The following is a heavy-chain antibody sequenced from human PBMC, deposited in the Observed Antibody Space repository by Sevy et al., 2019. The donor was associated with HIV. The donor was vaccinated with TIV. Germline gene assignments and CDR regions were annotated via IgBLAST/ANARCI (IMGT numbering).Heavy chain of an antibody. CDR1: GFTFSSYN. Sequence: GGSLRLSCAASGFTFSSYNMNWVRQAPGKGLEWVSSISSSSSYIYYTDSLKGRFTISRDNAKNSLYLQMNSLTAEDTAVYYCARDYVVPTTIDYFYYGMDVWGQGTTFTVSS. J-gene: IGHJ6*02. D-gene: IGHD2-2*01. CDR3: ARDYVVPTTIDYFYYGMDV. CDR2: ISSSSSYI. V-gene: IGHV3-21*01.